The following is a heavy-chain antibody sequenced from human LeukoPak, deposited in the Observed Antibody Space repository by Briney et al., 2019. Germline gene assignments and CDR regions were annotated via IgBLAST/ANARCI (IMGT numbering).Heavy chain of an antibody. D-gene: IGHD6-13*01. CDR2: MGKTAGDT. CDR3: ARGAAGFDY. Sequence: GGSLRLSCAPSGFTFSSYAMHWARQATGKGLEWVSGMGKTAGDTYYSGSVKGRFTISRENAKNSVYLEMNSLEAGDTAVYYCARGAAGFDYWGQGTLVSVSS. V-gene: IGHV3-13*04. J-gene: IGHJ4*02. CDR1: GFTFSSYA.